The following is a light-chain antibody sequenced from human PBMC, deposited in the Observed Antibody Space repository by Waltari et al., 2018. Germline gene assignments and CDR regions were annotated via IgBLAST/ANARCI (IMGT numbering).Light chain of an antibody. CDR2: GAS. CDR1: QSISNN. Sequence: EMVMTQSPAPLSVSPGERATLSRRARQSISNNLAWYQQKPGQAPRLLIYGASKRATGIPARFSGSGSGTDFTLTISSLQSEDFAVYYCQHYNNWPPLFTFGPGTKVDIK. CDR3: QHYNNWPPLFT. J-gene: IGKJ3*01. V-gene: IGKV3-15*01.